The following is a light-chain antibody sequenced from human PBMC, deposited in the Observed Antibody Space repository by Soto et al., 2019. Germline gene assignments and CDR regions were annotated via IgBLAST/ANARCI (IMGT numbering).Light chain of an antibody. CDR3: LQTYSSPQT. V-gene: IGKV1-13*02. CDR1: QDISRW. Sequence: AIQLTQSPSSLSASVGDRVTITCRASQDISRWLAWYQQKPGKAPVLLIYDASTLQGGVPSRFSGTGSGTEFTLTISSLQPEDFVTYYCLQTYSSPQTFGQGTRMEIK. J-gene: IGKJ5*01. CDR2: DAS.